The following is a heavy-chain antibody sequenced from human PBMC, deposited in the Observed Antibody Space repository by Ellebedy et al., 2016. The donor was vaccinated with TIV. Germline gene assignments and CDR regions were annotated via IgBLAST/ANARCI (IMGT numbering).Heavy chain of an antibody. D-gene: IGHD4-17*01. CDR3: ARALGGDYDH. J-gene: IGHJ5*02. CDR2: IKQDGSEK. V-gene: IGHV3-7*01. CDR1: GFTFSDSW. Sequence: GGSLRLXXAASGFTFSDSWMTWVRQAPGRGLEWVANIKQDGSEKYYVDSVKGRFTISRDNAKNSLFLHINSLRVEDTAVYYCARALGGDYDHWGQGTLVTVSS.